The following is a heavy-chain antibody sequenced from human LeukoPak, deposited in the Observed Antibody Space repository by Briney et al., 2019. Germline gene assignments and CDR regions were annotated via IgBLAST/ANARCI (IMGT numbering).Heavy chain of an antibody. CDR1: GGTFSSYA. J-gene: IGHJ4*02. Sequence: ASVKVSCKASGGTFSSYAISWVRQAPGQGLEWMGWINPNSGGTNYAQKFQGRVTMTTDTSTNTAYMELRSLRSDDTAVYYCARDSPDYWGQGTLVTVSS. CDR3: ARDSPDY. CDR2: INPNSGGT. V-gene: IGHV1-18*01.